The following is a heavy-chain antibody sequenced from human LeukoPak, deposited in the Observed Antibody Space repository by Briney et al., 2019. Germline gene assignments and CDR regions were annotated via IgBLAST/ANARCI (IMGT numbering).Heavy chain of an antibody. D-gene: IGHD6-13*01. CDR3: ARVSSSSLYYYYYYGMDV. CDR2: IKQDGSEK. V-gene: IGHV3-7*01. J-gene: IGHJ6*02. Sequence: PGGSLRLSCAASGFTFSSYWMSWVRQAPGKGLEWVANIKQDGSEKYYVDSVKGRFTISRDNAKNSLYLQMNSLRAEDTAVYYCARVSSSSLYYYYYYGMDVWGQGTTVTVSS. CDR1: GFTFSSYW.